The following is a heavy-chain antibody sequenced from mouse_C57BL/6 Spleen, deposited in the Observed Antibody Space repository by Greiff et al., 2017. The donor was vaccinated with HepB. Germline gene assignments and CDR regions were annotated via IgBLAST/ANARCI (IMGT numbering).Heavy chain of an antibody. CDR1: GFTFNTYA. CDR3: VRAPYDYGNYFDY. V-gene: IGHV10-3*01. D-gene: IGHD2-4*01. Sequence: EVQLVESGGGLVQPKGSLKLSCAASGFTFNTYAMHWVRQAPGKGLEGVARIRSKSSNYATYYADSVKDRFTISRDDSQSMLYLQMNNLKTEDTAMYYCVRAPYDYGNYFDYWGQGTTLTVSS. CDR2: IRSKSSNYAT. J-gene: IGHJ2*01.